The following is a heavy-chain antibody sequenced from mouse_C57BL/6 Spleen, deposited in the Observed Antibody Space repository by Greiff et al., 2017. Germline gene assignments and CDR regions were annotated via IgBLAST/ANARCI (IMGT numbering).Heavy chain of an antibody. CDR1: GYTFTDYN. Sequence: EVQVVESGPELVKPGASVKMSCKASGYTFTDYNMHWVKQSHGKSLEWIGYINPNNGGTSYNQKFKGKATLTVNKSSSTAYMELRSLTSEDSAVYYCARPKLLRSYAMDYWGQGTSVTVSS. V-gene: IGHV1-22*01. J-gene: IGHJ4*01. CDR2: INPNNGGT. CDR3: ARPKLLRSYAMDY. D-gene: IGHD1-1*01.